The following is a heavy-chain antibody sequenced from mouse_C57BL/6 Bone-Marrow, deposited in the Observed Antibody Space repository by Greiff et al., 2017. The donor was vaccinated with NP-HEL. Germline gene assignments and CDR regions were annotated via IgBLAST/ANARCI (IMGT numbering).Heavy chain of an antibody. CDR3: TITTVPSYAMDY. CDR1: GYTFTDYE. V-gene: IGHV1-15*01. J-gene: IGHJ4*01. D-gene: IGHD1-1*01. CDR2: IDPETGGT. Sequence: VQLVESGAELVRPGASVTLSCKASGYTFTDYEMHWVKQTPVHGLEWIGAIDPETGGTAYNQKFKGKAILTADKSSSTAYMELRSLTSEDSAVYYCTITTVPSYAMDYWGQGTSVTVSS.